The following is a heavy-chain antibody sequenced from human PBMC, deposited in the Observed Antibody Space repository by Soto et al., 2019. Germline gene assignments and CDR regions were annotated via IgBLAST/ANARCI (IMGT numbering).Heavy chain of an antibody. V-gene: IGHV3-23*01. CDR3: AKVSGSAPLVVVVAHIDY. J-gene: IGHJ4*02. D-gene: IGHD2-15*01. CDR1: GFTFSSYA. Sequence: EVQLLESGGGLVQPGGSLRLSCAASGFTFSSYAMSWVRQAPGKGLEWVSAISGGGGGTYYADSVKGRFTISRDNSKNTLFLQMHSLRAEDTAVYYCAKVSGSAPLVVVVAHIDYWGQGTLVTVSS. CDR2: ISGGGGGT.